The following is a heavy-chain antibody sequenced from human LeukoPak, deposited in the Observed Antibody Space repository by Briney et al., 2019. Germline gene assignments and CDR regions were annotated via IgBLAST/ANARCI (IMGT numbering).Heavy chain of an antibody. CDR2: IDPSDSYT. CDR3: AIVTYYYGSGSYFDY. V-gene: IGHV5-10-1*01. Sequence: GESLKISCKGSGYSFTSYWISWVRQMPGKGLEWMGRIDPSDSYTNYSPSFQGHVTISADKSISTAYLQWSSLKASDTAMYYCAIVTYYYGSGSYFDYWGQGTLVTVSS. J-gene: IGHJ4*02. CDR1: GYSFTSYW. D-gene: IGHD3-10*01.